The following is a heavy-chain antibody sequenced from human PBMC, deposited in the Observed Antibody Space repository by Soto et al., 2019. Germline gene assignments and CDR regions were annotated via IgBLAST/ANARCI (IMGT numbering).Heavy chain of an antibody. CDR2: IFHSGSP. D-gene: IGHD4-17*01. J-gene: IGHJ2*01. Sequence: QLRLQESGSGLVKPSQTLSLTCAVSGGSISSGNDSWSWIRQPPGKGLEWIGYIFHSGSPYYNPSLKSRVTISVDRSKSKFSLRLSSVTAADTAVYYCARDLHDYGDWYFDLWGRGTLVTVSS. V-gene: IGHV4-30-2*01. CDR1: GGSISSGNDS. CDR3: ARDLHDYGDWYFDL.